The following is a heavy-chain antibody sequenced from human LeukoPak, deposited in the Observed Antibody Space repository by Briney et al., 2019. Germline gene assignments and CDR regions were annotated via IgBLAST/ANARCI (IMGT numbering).Heavy chain of an antibody. J-gene: IGHJ4*02. CDR2: IYYSGST. D-gene: IGHD6-13*01. CDR3: ARGYSSFDY. CDR1: GGSISSYH. Sequence: SETLSLTCTVSGGSISSYHWSWIRQPPGKGLEWIGYIYYSGSTNYDPSLKSRVTISVDTSKNQFSLKLSSVTAADTAVYYCARGYSSFDYWGQGTLVTVSS. V-gene: IGHV4-59*12.